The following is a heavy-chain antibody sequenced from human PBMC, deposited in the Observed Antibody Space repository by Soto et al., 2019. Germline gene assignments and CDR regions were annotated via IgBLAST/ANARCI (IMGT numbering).Heavy chain of an antibody. CDR2: ISGSGGST. J-gene: IGHJ3*02. V-gene: IGHV3-23*01. CDR3: AKDRPARGSGYNYDGVPDAFDI. Sequence: GGSLRLSCAAPGFTFSSYAMSWVRQAPGKGLEWVSAISGSGGSTYYADSVKGRFTISRDNSKNTLYLQMNSLRAEDTAVYYCAKDRPARGSGYNYDGVPDAFDIWGQGTMVTVSS. D-gene: IGHD3-22*01. CDR1: GFTFSSYA.